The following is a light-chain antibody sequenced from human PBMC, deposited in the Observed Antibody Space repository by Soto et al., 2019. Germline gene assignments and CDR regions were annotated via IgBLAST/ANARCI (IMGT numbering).Light chain of an antibody. V-gene: IGKV1-39*01. CDR2: AAS. J-gene: IGKJ4*01. CDR1: QRISAY. Sequence: DIQMTQSPSSLSASVGDRVTITCRASQRISAYLTWYQQKPGRAPKLLIYAASTLQSGFPSRFSGSGSETGFTLTISSLQTEDFATYFCQQSYSTPVTFGGGTNVEIK. CDR3: QQSYSTPVT.